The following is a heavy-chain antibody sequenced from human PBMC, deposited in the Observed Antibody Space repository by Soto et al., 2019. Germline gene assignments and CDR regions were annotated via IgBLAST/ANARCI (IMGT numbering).Heavy chain of an antibody. CDR2: ISSSSSTI. Sequence: GGSLRLSCAASGFTFSSYSMNWVRQAPGKGLEWVSYISSSSSTIYYADSVKGRFTISRDNAKNSLYLQMNSLRAEDTAVYYCAREGLDYYYYMDVWGKGTTVTVSS. CDR3: AREGLDYYYYMDV. J-gene: IGHJ6*03. D-gene: IGHD5-12*01. CDR1: GFTFSSYS. V-gene: IGHV3-48*01.